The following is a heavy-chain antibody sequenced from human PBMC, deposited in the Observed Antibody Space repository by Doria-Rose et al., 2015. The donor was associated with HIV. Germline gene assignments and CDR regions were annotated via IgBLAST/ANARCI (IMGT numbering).Heavy chain of an antibody. CDR2: IFSDDER. CDR3: ARIKSSRWYHKYYFDF. V-gene: IGHV2-26*01. Sequence: QITLKESGPVLVKPTETLTLTCTVSGVSLSSPGMGVSWIRQPPGKALEWLANIFSDDERSHKTSLKSRLTISRGTSKRQVVLTMTDMDPVDTATYYCARIKSSRWYHKYYFDFWGQGTLVIVSA. J-gene: IGHJ4*02. D-gene: IGHD6-13*01. CDR1: GVSLSSPGMG.